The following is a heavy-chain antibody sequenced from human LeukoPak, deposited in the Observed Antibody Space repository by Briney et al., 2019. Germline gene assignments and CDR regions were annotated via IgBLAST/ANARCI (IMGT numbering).Heavy chain of an antibody. CDR2: INPNSGGT. Sequence: ASVKVSCKASGYTFTGYYMHWVRQAPGQGLEWMGWINPNSGGTNYAQKFQGRVTMTRDTSISTAYMELSRLRSDDTAVYYCARPYYYDSSGYYVDYWGQGTQVTVSS. V-gene: IGHV1-2*02. CDR3: ARPYYYDSSGYYVDY. D-gene: IGHD3-22*01. CDR1: GYTFTGYY. J-gene: IGHJ4*02.